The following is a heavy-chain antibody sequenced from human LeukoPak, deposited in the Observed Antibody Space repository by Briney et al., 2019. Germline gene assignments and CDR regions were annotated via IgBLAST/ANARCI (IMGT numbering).Heavy chain of an antibody. CDR2: ISYDGSNK. Sequence: GGSLRLSCAASGFTFSSYAMHWVRQAPGKGLEWVAVISYDGSNKYYADSVKGRFTISRDNSKNSLYLQMNSLRAEDMALYYCAKDQSSGSSGRGFDYWGQGTLVTVSS. D-gene: IGHD1-26*01. J-gene: IGHJ4*02. CDR1: GFTFSSYA. V-gene: IGHV3-30*04. CDR3: AKDQSSGSSGRGFDY.